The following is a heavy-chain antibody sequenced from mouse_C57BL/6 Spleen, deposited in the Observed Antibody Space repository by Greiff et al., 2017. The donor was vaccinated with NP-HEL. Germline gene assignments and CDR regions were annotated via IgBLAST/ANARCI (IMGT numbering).Heavy chain of an antibody. V-gene: IGHV1-72*01. J-gene: IGHJ3*01. CDR3: ARYYGYEGSWFAY. CDR2: IDPNSGGT. CDR1: GYTFTSYW. D-gene: IGHD2-2*01. Sequence: QVQLQQPGAELVKPGASVKLSCKASGYTFTSYWLHWVKQRPGRCLEWIGRIDPNSGGTKYNEKFKSKATLTVDKPSSTAYMQLSSLTSEDSAVYYCARYYGYEGSWFAYWGQGTLVTVSA.